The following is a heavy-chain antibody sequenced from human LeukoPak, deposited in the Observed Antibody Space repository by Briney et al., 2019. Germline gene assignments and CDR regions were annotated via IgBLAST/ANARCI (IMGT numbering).Heavy chain of an antibody. CDR1: GYTFTCYG. CDR3: ARSPHILTGENFDY. CDR2: INPNSGGT. J-gene: IGHJ4*02. V-gene: IGHV1-2*02. D-gene: IGHD3-9*01. Sequence: GASVKVSCKASGYTFTCYGISWVRQAPGQGLEWMGWINPNSGGTNYAQKFQGRVTMTRDTSISTAYMHLSRLRSADTAVYYCARSPHILTGENFDYWGQGTLLTVSS.